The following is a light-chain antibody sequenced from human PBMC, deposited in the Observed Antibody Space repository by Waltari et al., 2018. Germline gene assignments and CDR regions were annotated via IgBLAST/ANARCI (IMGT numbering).Light chain of an antibody. CDR2: KSF. J-gene: IGKJ2*01. CDR3: QQYNISPYT. Sequence: DIQMTQSPSTLSASVGDRVTITCRASQGISNWLAWYQQKPGKAPKVLIYKSFSLQSGVPSRFSGSGSETEFTLTISSLQPDDFATYYCQQYNISPYTFGQGTTLEI. CDR1: QGISNW. V-gene: IGKV1-5*03.